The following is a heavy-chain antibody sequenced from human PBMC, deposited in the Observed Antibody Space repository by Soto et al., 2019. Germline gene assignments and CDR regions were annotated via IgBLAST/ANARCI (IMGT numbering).Heavy chain of an antibody. Sequence: QVQLVQSGAEVKKPGASVTVSCQASGYTFTSYYMHWVRQAPGQGLEWMGIIIPTGGSTTYAQTFQGRXTXTXXTSTNTVYMELSSLRSEDTAIYFCARSQNRYSPDSWGQGTLVTVSS. V-gene: IGHV1-46*01. CDR3: ARSQNRYSPDS. CDR2: IIPTGGST. D-gene: IGHD5-18*01. CDR1: GYTFTSYY. J-gene: IGHJ4*02.